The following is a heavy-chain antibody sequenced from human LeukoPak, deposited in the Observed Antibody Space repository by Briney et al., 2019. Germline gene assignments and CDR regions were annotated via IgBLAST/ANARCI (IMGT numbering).Heavy chain of an antibody. CDR1: GGSIGSYF. V-gene: IGHV4-4*09. CDR2: AYTSGST. J-gene: IGHJ6*03. CDR3: ARLKPQRYYSNNYYYYMDV. D-gene: IGHD4-11*01. Sequence: SETLSLICSVSGGSIGSYFWTWIRQAPGKGLEWIGYAYTSGSTNYNPSLKSRVTVSVDTSKSQFSLNLTSVTAADTAVYYCARLKPQRYYSNNYYYYMDVWGKGTTVTVSS.